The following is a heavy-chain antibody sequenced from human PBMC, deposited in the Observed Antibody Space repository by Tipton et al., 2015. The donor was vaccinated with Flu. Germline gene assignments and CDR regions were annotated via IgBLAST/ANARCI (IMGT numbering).Heavy chain of an antibody. Sequence: TLSLTCAVYGGSFSGYYWSWIRQPPGKGLEWIGEISHTGSTNSNPSLKSRLIMSVDTSKNQFSLKLTSLTAADTALYYCARRDYSNYVSEPKNWFDPWGQGTLVTVSS. CDR2: ISHTGST. CDR3: ARRDYSNYVSEPKNWFDP. CDR1: GGSFSGYY. J-gene: IGHJ5*02. V-gene: IGHV4-34*01. D-gene: IGHD4-11*01.